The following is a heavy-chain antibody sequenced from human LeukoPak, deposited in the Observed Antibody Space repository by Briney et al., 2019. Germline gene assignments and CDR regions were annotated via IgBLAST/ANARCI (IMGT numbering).Heavy chain of an antibody. CDR2: IKHGESS. CDR3: ARGTSPDWHTLHY. CDR1: GGSFSGFY. D-gene: IGHD3/OR15-3a*01. J-gene: IGHJ4*02. V-gene: IGHV4-34*01. Sequence: SVTLSLTCAVYGGSFSGFYWSWIRQPPGKGLEWIGEIKHGESSDYNPSLESRVTISVDTSKNQFSLRLTSVTAADTAVYYCARGTSPDWHTLHYWGQGTLVTASS.